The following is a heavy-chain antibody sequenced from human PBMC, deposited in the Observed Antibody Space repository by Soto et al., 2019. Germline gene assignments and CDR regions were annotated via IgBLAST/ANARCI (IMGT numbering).Heavy chain of an antibody. V-gene: IGHV1-18*01. D-gene: IGHD5-18*01. CDR2: ISAYNGNT. CDR1: GYTFASYG. J-gene: IGHJ4*02. Sequence: QVQLVQSGAEVRRPGASVKVSCKASGYTFASYGISWVRQAPGQGLEWMGWISAYNGNTNYAHKLQGRVTMTTETSTTTAYMELRSLRSDDTAVYYCARAVGYSYGFDYWGQGILVTVSS. CDR3: ARAVGYSYGFDY.